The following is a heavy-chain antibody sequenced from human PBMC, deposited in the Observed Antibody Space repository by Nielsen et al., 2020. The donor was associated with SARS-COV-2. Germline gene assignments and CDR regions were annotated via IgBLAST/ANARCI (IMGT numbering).Heavy chain of an antibody. D-gene: IGHD2-2*01. CDR1: GGSISSYY. J-gene: IGHJ3*02. CDR3: ARHVVVPASDAFDI. Sequence: SETLSLTCTVSGGSISSYYWSWIRQPPGKGLEWIGYIYYSGSTNYNPSLKSRVTISVDTSKSQFSLKLSSVTAADTAVYYCARHVVVPASDAFDIWGQGTMVTVSS. CDR2: IYYSGST. V-gene: IGHV4-59*08.